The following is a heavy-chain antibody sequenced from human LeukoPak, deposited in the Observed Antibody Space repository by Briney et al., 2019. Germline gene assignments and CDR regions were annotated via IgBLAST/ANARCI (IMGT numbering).Heavy chain of an antibody. CDR1: GGSISSYY. V-gene: IGHV4-4*07. Sequence: SETLSLTCTVSGGSISSYYWSWIRQPAGKGLEWIGRIYTSGSTNYNPSLKSRVTMSVDTPKNQFSLKLSSVTAADTAVYYCARDMGSGCYPVNQYYFDYWGQGTLVTVSS. CDR3: ARDMGSGCYPVNQYYFDY. CDR2: IYTSGST. J-gene: IGHJ4*02. D-gene: IGHD6-19*01.